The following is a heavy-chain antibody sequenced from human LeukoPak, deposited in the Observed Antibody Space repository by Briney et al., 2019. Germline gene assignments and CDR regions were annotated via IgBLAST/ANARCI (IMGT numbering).Heavy chain of an antibody. Sequence: SETLPLTCTVSGGSISIYYWNWIRQPPGKGLEWIGYIDYSGSTNYNPSLKSRVTISVDTSKSQFSLKMRSVTAADTAVYYCARVYRWAFDYWGQGTVATVSS. CDR1: GGSISIYY. D-gene: IGHD4-23*01. J-gene: IGHJ4*02. CDR3: ARVYRWAFDY. V-gene: IGHV4-59*01. CDR2: IDYSGST.